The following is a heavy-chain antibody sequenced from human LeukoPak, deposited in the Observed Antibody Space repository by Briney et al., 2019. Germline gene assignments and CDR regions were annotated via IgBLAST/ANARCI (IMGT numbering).Heavy chain of an antibody. CDR2: ISGSGGST. CDR3: AKSPGPYYYYYYMDV. J-gene: IGHJ6*03. V-gene: IGHV3-23*01. D-gene: IGHD1-14*01. CDR1: GFTFSSYA. Sequence: HPGGSLRLSCAASGFTFSSYAMSWVRQAPGKGLEWVSAISGSGGSTYYADSVKGRFTISRDNSKNTLYLQMNSLRAEDTAVYYCAKSPGPYYYYYYMDVWGKGTTVTVSS.